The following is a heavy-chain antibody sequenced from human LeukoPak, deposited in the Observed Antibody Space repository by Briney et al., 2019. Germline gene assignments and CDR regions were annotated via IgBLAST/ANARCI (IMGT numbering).Heavy chain of an antibody. Sequence: SETLSLTCTVSGGSISSYYWSWIRQPAGKGLEWIGHVYTSGSTNYNPSLKSRVTMSVDTSKNQFSLKLSSVTAADTAVYYCARDIGSRWYAVWFDPWGQGTLVTVSS. J-gene: IGHJ5*02. CDR3: ARDIGSRWYAVWFDP. CDR2: VYTSGST. CDR1: GGSISSYY. D-gene: IGHD6-13*01. V-gene: IGHV4-4*07.